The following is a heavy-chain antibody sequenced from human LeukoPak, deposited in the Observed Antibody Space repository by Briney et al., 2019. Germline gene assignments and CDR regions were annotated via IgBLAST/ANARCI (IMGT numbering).Heavy chain of an antibody. CDR1: GGSISSYY. Sequence: SETLSLTCTVSGGSISSYYWSWIRQPPGKGLEWIGEIYHSGSTNYNPSLKSRVTISVDKSKNQFSLKLSSVTAADTAVYYCARSPVAGTHFDYWGQGTLVTVSS. CDR2: IYHSGST. D-gene: IGHD6-19*01. V-gene: IGHV4-59*12. CDR3: ARSPVAGTHFDY. J-gene: IGHJ4*02.